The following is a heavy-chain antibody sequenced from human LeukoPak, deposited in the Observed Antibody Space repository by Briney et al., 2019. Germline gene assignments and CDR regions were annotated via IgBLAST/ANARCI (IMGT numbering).Heavy chain of an antibody. J-gene: IGHJ5*02. CDR1: GGSMTSHY. V-gene: IGHV4-59*11. CDR2: IYYSGNT. Sequence: SETLSLTCTVSGGSMTSHYWSWIRQPPGKGLEWIGYIYYSGNTNYNPSLKSRVTISVDTSKNQFSLKLSSVTAADTAVYYCARVAAVPYNWFDPWGQGTLVTVSS. CDR3: ARVAAVPYNWFDP. D-gene: IGHD6-13*01.